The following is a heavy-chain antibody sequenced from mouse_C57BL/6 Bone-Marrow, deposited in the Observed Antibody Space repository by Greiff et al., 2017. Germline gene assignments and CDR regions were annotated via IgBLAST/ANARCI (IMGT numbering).Heavy chain of an antibody. CDR3: AIDDGYNEYAMDY. D-gene: IGHD2-3*01. CDR1: GYTFTSYT. V-gene: IGHV1-4*01. CDR2: INPSSGYT. Sequence: QVQLKQSGAELARPGASVKMSCKASGYTFTSYTMHWVKQRPGQGLEWIGYINPSSGYTKYNQKFKDKATVTADTSSSTAYMQLSSLTSEDSAVYYCAIDDGYNEYAMDYWGQGTSVTVSS. J-gene: IGHJ4*01.